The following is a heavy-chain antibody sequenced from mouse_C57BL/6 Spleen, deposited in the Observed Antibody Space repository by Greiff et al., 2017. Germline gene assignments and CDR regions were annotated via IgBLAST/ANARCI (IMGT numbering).Heavy chain of an antibody. J-gene: IGHJ2*01. V-gene: IGHV1-50*01. CDR1: GYTFTSYW. D-gene: IGHD1-1*01. CDR3: ARRSHYYGSSTLDY. CDR2: IDPSDSYN. Sequence: QVQLQQPGAELVKPGASVKLSCKASGYTFTSYWMQWVKQRPGQGLEWIGEIDPSDSYNNYNQKFKGKATLTVDTSSSTAYMQLSSLTSEDSAVYYCARRSHYYGSSTLDYWGQGTTLTVSS.